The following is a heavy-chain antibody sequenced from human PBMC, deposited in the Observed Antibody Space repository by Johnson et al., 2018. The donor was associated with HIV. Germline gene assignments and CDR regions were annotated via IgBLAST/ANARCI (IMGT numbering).Heavy chain of an antibody. Sequence: QVQLVESGGGVVQPGRSLRLSCAASGFTFSDYWMTWVRQAPGKGLEWVAVISYEGSNKYYAESVKGRFTISRDNSKNTLSLQMNSLRAEDTAVYYCAKEGPGVFGGALDIWGQGTMVTVSS. D-gene: IGHD3-16*01. J-gene: IGHJ3*02. CDR2: ISYEGSNK. CDR1: GFTFSDYW. V-gene: IGHV3-30*18. CDR3: AKEGPGVFGGALDI.